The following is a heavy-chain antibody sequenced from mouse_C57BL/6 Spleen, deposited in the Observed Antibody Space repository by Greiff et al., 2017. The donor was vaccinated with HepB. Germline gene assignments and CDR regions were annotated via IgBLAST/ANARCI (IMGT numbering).Heavy chain of an antibody. CDR2: IYPGSGNT. J-gene: IGHJ4*01. CDR1: GYTFTDYY. D-gene: IGHD2-4*01. Sequence: VKLQESGAELVRPGASVKLSCKASGYTFTDYYINWVKQRPGQGLEWIARIYPGSGNTYYNEKFKGKATLTAEKSSSTAYMQLSSLTSEDSAVYFCAIYYDYDYYAMDYWGQGTSVTVSS. V-gene: IGHV1-76*01. CDR3: AIYYDYDYYAMDY.